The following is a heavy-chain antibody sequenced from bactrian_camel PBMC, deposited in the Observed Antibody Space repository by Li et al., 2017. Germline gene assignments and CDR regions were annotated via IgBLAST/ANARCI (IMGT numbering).Heavy chain of an antibody. CDR2: IYRDGSNT. D-gene: IGHD2*01. J-gene: IGHJ4*01. V-gene: IGHV3S6*01. CDR3: VPIGGMWSGSPGY. Sequence: HVQLVESGGALVVPEGSLRPSCAASGFTFGSYFMTWVRQAPGKGLEWVSGIYRDGSNTYYSDSVKGRFTISRDNAKNAVFLQMNSLKSEDTALYFCVPIGGMWSGSPGYWGQGTQVTVS. CDR1: GFTFGSYF.